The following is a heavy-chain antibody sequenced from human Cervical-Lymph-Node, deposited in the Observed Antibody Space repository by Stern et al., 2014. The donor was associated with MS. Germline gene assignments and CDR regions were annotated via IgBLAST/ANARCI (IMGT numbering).Heavy chain of an antibody. CDR2: IFPGGSDI. CDR3: ARQRYFDY. V-gene: IGHV5-51*01. J-gene: IGHJ4*02. CDR1: GYTFTSYW. Sequence: EVQLVESGPEVKRPGESLKISCQASGYTFTSYWIGWVRQMPGKGLEWIAIIFPGGSDIRDSPSVQGQVSIAADKSSSTAYLQWNNLKASDTAIYYCARQRYFDYWGQGTLVTVSS.